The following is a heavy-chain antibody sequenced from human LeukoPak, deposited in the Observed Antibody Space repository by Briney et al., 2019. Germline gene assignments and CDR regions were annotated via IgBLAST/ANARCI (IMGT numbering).Heavy chain of an antibody. D-gene: IGHD3-9*01. CDR3: ARLRKGRYFDYFFEY. V-gene: IGHV4-39*02. Sequence: SETLSLTCTVSGSSVSTINSYWGWIRQPPGTGLEWIGNVYYSGRANYSPSLKSRVTMFVDTSKNRFSLKMTSVTAADTAVYFCARLRKGRYFDYFFEYWGQGTLVTVS. CDR2: VYYSGRA. CDR1: GSSVSTINSY. J-gene: IGHJ4*02.